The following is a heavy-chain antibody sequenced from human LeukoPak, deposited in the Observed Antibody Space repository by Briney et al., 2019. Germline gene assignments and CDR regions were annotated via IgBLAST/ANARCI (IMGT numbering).Heavy chain of an antibody. CDR2: IYYSGST. J-gene: IGHJ4*02. Sequence: SETLSLTCTVSGASISSGSYYWSWIRQPPGKGLEWIGYIYYSGSTNYNPSLKSRVTISVDTSKNQFSLKLSSVTAADTAVYYCARDRPGGSSLDYWGQGTLVTVSS. CDR1: GASISSGSYY. V-gene: IGHV4-61*01. CDR3: ARDRPGGSSLDY. D-gene: IGHD6-13*01.